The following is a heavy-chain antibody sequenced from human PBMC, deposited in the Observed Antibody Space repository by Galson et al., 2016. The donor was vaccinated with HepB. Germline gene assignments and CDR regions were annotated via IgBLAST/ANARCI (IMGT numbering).Heavy chain of an antibody. D-gene: IGHD1-1*01. Sequence: SLRLSCAASGFTFSSYWMYWVRQAPGKGLVWVSRIHSDGSTTSYADSVKGRFTISRDNSKNTLYLQMNSLRADDTAVYYCAKESGLWNVKTDFDYWGQGTVVTVSS. CDR2: IHSDGSTT. CDR3: AKESGLWNVKTDFDY. J-gene: IGHJ4*02. CDR1: GFTFSSYW. V-gene: IGHV3-74*01.